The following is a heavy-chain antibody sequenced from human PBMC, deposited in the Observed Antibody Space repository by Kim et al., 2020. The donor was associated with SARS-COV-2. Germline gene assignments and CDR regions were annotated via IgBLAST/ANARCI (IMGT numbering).Heavy chain of an antibody. CDR3: ARVSVELLLFDY. V-gene: IGHV4-38-2*02. CDR1: GYSISSGYY. J-gene: IGHJ4*02. D-gene: IGHD3-10*01. CDR2: IYHSGST. Sequence: SETLSLTCTVSGYSISSGYYWGWIRQPPGKGLEWIGSIYHSGSTYYNPSLKSRVTISVDTSKNQFSLKLSSVTAADTAVYYCARVSVELLLFDYWGQGTLVTVSS.